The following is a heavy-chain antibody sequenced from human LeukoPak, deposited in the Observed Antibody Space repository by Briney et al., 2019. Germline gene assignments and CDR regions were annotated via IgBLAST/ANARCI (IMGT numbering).Heavy chain of an antibody. J-gene: IGHJ4*02. D-gene: IGHD6-13*01. CDR2: TYNGGTT. Sequence: GGSLRLSCAGSGFIVSNNDMSWVRQARGKGPEWVSITYNGGTTDYADSVKGRFTISRDNSKNTLHLQMNSLRAEDTAVYYCASTAGSRWYYFDYWGQGTLVTVSS. V-gene: IGHV3-53*01. CDR3: ASTAGSRWYYFDY. CDR1: GFIVSNND.